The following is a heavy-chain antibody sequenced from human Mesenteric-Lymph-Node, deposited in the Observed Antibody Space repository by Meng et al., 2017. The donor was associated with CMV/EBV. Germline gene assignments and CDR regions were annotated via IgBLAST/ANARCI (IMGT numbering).Heavy chain of an antibody. CDR2: INPDTAGT. V-gene: IGHV1-2*02. CDR3: ARDNPVRSLEGSDY. CDR1: GYTFTDYY. D-gene: IGHD3-3*01. J-gene: IGHJ4*02. Sequence: ASVKVSCKASGYTFTDYYIHWVRQAPGQGLEYMGWINPDTAGTNYAQRFQGRVTMTRDRPISTAYMELSTLTSDDTAVYYCARDNPVRSLEGSDYWGQGTLVTVSS.